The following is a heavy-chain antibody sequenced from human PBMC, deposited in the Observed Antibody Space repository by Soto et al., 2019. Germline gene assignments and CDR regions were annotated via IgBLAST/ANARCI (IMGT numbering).Heavy chain of an antibody. CDR2: INPSGGST. CDR1: EYTFTNYD. CDR3: AREGGYDYDFWSGYSAKRNYYGMDV. D-gene: IGHD3-3*01. Sequence: ASVKVSCKASEYTFTNYDIHWVRQAPGQGLEWMGIINPSGGSTSYAQKFQGRVTMSTDTSTSTVYMELSSLRSEDTAVYYCAREGGYDYDFWSGYSAKRNYYGMDVWGQGTTVTVSS. V-gene: IGHV1-46*01. J-gene: IGHJ6*02.